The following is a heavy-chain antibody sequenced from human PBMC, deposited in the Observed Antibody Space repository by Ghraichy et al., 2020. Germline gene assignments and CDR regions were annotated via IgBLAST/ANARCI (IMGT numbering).Heavy chain of an antibody. CDR3: VRHARSAVVGTRWFDP. D-gene: IGHD6-19*01. V-gene: IGHV4-39*01. J-gene: IGHJ5*02. CDR2: IYYGGNT. CDR1: GGSFSSSNYY. Sequence: ESLNISCTVSGGSFSSSNYYWGWIRQPPGKGLEWIVSIYYGGNTYYSPSLKSRVTISVDTSKNQFSLKLSSLTAADTAVYYCVRHARSAVVGTRWFDPWGQGTLVTISS.